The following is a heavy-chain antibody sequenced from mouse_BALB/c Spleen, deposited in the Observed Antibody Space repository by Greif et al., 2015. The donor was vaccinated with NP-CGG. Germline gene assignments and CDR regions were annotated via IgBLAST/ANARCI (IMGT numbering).Heavy chain of an antibody. V-gene: IGHV1-4*01. CDR3: ARRREANWDYFDD. D-gene: IGHD4-1*01. CDR2: INPSSGYT. CDR1: GYTFTSYT. J-gene: IGHJ2*01. Sequence: VKLVESGAELARPGASVKMSCKASGYTFTSYTMHWVKQRPGQGLEWIGYINPSSGYTNYNQKFKDKATLTADKSSSTAYLQLSSLTSEDSAVYYCARRREANWDYFDDWGQGTTLTVSS.